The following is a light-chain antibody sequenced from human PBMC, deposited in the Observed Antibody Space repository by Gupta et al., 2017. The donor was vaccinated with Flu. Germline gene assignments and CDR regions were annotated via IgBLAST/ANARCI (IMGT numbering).Light chain of an antibody. J-gene: IGLJ3*02. CDR2: DDS. CDR3: YSTDSSGNNRRV. V-gene: IGLV3-10*01. CDR1: ALPKKY. Sequence: SYELTQPPSVSLSPGQTTRITCSGDALPKKYAYWYQQKSGQAPVLVIYDDSKRPSGIPERFSGSSSGTMDTSTISGAQVEDEADYDCYSTDSSGNNRRVFGGGTKLTVL.